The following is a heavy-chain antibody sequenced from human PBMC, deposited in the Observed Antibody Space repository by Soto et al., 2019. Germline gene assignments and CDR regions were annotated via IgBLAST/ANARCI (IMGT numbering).Heavy chain of an antibody. CDR1: GFSFTNAW. Sequence: EARLVESGGGLVKPGESLRLSCSASGFSFTNAWISWVRQAPGKGLEWVGHIKGRIDGEATDYAAPVKGRVTFSRDYSRNAVYLQVNSLRTDDTAVYYCAADIPSQGSGEFDFWGQGTQVTVSS. J-gene: IGHJ4*02. CDR2: IKGRIDGEAT. D-gene: IGHD6-19*01. CDR3: AADIPSQGSGEFDF. V-gene: IGHV3-15*07.